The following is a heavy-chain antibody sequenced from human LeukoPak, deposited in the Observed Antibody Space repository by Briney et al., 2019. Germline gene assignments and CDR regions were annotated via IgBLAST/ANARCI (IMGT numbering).Heavy chain of an antibody. V-gene: IGHV3-49*03. J-gene: IGHJ4*02. Sequence: PGRSLRLSCTASGFTFGDYAMSWFRQAPGKGLEWVGFIRSKAYGGTTEYAASVKGRFTISRDDSKSIAYLQMNSLKTEDTAVYYCSGDYVWGSDTPTLDYWGQGTLVTVSS. CDR1: GFTFGDYA. D-gene: IGHD3-16*01. CDR2: IRSKAYGGTT. CDR3: SGDYVWGSDTPTLDY.